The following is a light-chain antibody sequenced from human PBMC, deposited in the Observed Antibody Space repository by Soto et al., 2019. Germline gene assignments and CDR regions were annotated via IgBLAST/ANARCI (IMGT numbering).Light chain of an antibody. Sequence: EIVMTQSPATLSVSPGERATLSCRASQNVLNNVAWYQQNPGQPPRLLIYGASTRATGIPARFSGSGSGTDFTRTISILQSEDFAVYYCQQYNNWPLAFGGGTKVDIK. V-gene: IGKV3D-15*01. J-gene: IGKJ4*01. CDR1: QNVLNN. CDR3: QQYNNWPLA. CDR2: GAS.